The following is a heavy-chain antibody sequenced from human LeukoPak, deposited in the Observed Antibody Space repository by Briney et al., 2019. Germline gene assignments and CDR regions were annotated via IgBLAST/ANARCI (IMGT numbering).Heavy chain of an antibody. CDR1: GFTVSSNY. CDR2: IYSGGST. V-gene: IGHV3-66*01. J-gene: IGHJ4*02. Sequence: GGSLRLSCAASGFTVSSNYMSSVRQAPGKGVEWVSVIYSGGSTYYADSVKGRFTISRDNSKNTLYLQMNSLRAEDTAVYYCARDSIAVAGTPFDYWGQGTLVTVSS. CDR3: ARDSIAVAGTPFDY. D-gene: IGHD6-19*01.